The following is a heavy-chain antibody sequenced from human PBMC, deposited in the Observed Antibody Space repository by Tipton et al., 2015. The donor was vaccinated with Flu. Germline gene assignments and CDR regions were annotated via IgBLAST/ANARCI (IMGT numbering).Heavy chain of an antibody. CDR3: ARSVTYYYDSSGSTFDY. CDR2: IYTSGST. J-gene: IGHJ4*02. D-gene: IGHD6-19*01. V-gene: IGHV4-4*07. Sequence: LRLSCTVSGGSISSYYWSWIRQPAGKGLEWIGRIYTSGSTNYNPSLKSRVTMSVDTSKNQFSLRLSSVTAADTAVYYCARSVTYYYDSSGSTFDYWGQGTLVTVSS. CDR1: GGSISSYY.